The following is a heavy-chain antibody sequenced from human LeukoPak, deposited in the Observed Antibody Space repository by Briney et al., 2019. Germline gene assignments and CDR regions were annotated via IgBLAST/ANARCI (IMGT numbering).Heavy chain of an antibody. J-gene: IGHJ4*02. CDR3: ARGRYCSSGSCYQDY. Sequence: GGSLRLSCAASGFTFSTYWMSWVRQVPGKGLEWVANIKQDGSEKYYVDSVKGRFIISRDNAENSLYLQMNSLRAEDTAVYYCARGRYCSSGSCYQDYWGQGTLVTVSS. CDR1: GFTFSTYW. CDR2: IKQDGSEK. V-gene: IGHV3-7*01. D-gene: IGHD2-15*01.